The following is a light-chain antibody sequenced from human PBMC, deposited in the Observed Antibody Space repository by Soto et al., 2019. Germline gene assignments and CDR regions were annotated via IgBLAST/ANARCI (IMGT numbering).Light chain of an antibody. CDR3: SSYAGSNNVI. CDR2: EVT. J-gene: IGLJ2*01. CDR1: SSDVGAYDF. Sequence: QSALTQPPSASGSPGQSVTISCTGTSSDVGAYDFVSWYQQQSGKAPKLLIFEVTKRPSGVPDRFSGSKSGNTASLTVSGLQADDEADYYCSSYAGSNNVIFGAGTQLPVL. V-gene: IGLV2-8*01.